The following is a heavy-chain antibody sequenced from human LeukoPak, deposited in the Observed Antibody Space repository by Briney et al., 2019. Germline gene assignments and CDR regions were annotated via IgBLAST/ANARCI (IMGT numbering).Heavy chain of an antibody. D-gene: IGHD3-16*02. CDR1: GYSISSGYY. CDR2: IYESGGT. CDR3: ARVAPPNYDYVWGSYRYIRWFDP. Sequence: SETLSLTCTVSGYSISSGYYWGWIRQPPGKGLEWIGSIYESGGTYYNPSLKSRVTISVDTSKNQFSLRMNSVTAADTAVYYCARVAPPNYDYVWGSYRYIRWFDPWGQGTLVTVSS. J-gene: IGHJ5*02. V-gene: IGHV4-38-2*02.